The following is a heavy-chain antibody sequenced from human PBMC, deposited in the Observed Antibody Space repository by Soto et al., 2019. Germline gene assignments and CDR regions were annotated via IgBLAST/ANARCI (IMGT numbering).Heavy chain of an antibody. CDR2: ISYDGSNK. D-gene: IGHD5-12*01. CDR3: AKDRSVNSGYGRLDY. Sequence: LRLSCAASGFGLGGYAMHWVRKAPGKGLEWVAFISYDGSNKYYADSVKGRFTISRDNSKNALYLQMNSLRAEDTAVYFCAKDRSVNSGYGRLDYWGQGTQVTVSS. J-gene: IGHJ4*02. V-gene: IGHV3-30*18. CDR1: GFGLGGYA.